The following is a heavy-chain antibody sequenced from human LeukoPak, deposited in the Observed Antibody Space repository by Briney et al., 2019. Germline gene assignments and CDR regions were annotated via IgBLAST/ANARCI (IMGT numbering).Heavy chain of an antibody. Sequence: SETLSLTCTVSGGSISSYYWSWIRQPPGKGLEWIGSVYYSGSTYYNPSLKSRVTMSVDTSKNQFSLKLSSVTAADTAVYYCARGLWFGDENPPYFDYWGQGILVTVSS. CDR2: VYYSGST. CDR3: ARGLWFGDENPPYFDY. V-gene: IGHV4-59*04. CDR1: GGSISSYY. J-gene: IGHJ4*02. D-gene: IGHD3-10*01.